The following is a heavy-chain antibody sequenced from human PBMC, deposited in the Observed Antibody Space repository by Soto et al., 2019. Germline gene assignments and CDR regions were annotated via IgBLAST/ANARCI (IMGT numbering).Heavy chain of an antibody. Sequence: GRSLRLSCSASGFAFSSYDMHWVRLAPGKGLEYVSASTSDGDSTNFACSVKGRFTISRDNSSNTLYLQVSSLRTEVTVIYYCVKPPAYAYYNSDYYSASGQGTVVTVSS. CDR1: GFAFSSYD. CDR2: STSDGDST. V-gene: IGHV3-64D*09. CDR3: VKPPAYAYYNSDYYSA. D-gene: IGHD3-22*01. J-gene: IGHJ5*02.